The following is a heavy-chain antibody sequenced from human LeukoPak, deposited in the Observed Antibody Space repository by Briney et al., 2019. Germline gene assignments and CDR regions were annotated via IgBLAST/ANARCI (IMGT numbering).Heavy chain of an antibody. J-gene: IGHJ4*02. V-gene: IGHV4-59*01. CDR1: GGSISNYF. CDR3: ARADSSSWSFDY. CDR2: ISYNGRT. D-gene: IGHD6-13*01. Sequence: SETLSLTCTVSGGSISNYFWSWIRQSPGKGLEWIGYISYNGRTNYNPSLKSRVIISVDTSKSQFSVNLSSVTAADTAVYYCARADSSSWSFDYWGQGTLVTVSS.